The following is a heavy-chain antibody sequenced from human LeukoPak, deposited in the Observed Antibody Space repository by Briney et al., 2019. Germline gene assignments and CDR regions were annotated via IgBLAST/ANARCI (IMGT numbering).Heavy chain of an antibody. CDR2: IYPGDSDT. J-gene: IGHJ4*02. Sequence: GESLKISCKGSGYSFTSYWIGWVRQMPGKGLEWMGIIYPGDSDTRYSPSFQGQVTISADKSISTAYLQWSSLKASDAAMYYCAITMVRGVIQSRLFDYWGQGTLVTVSS. CDR3: AITMVRGVIQSRLFDY. D-gene: IGHD3-10*01. CDR1: GYSFTSYW. V-gene: IGHV5-51*01.